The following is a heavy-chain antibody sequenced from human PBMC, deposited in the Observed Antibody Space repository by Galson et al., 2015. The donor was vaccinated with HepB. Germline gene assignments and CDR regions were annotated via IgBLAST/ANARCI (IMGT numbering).Heavy chain of an antibody. CDR3: ASDSGYDYYYYYMDV. CDR1: GFTVSSNY. Sequence: SLRLSCAASGFTVSSNYMSWVRQAPGKGLEWVSGIYSGGSKYYADSVKGRFTITRDNSKNTLYHQMNSLRAEDTAVYYCASDSGYDYYYYYMDVWGKGTTVTVSS. J-gene: IGHJ6*03. CDR2: IYSGGSK. V-gene: IGHV3-53*01. D-gene: IGHD5-12*01.